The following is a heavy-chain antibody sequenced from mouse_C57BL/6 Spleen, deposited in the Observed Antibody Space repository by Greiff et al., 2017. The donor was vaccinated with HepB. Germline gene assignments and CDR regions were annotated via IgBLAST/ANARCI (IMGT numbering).Heavy chain of an antibody. D-gene: IGHD2-4*01. CDR3: AIVDYDVGGFDY. Sequence: HFQLQHPWSELVKPGASVKVSCKASGYTFTSYWMHWVKQRPGQGLEWIGRIHPSDSDTNYNQKFKGKATLTVDKSSSTAYMQLSSLTSEDSAVYYCAIVDYDVGGFDYWGQGTTLTVSS. CDR1: GYTFTSYW. CDR2: IHPSDSDT. J-gene: IGHJ2*01. V-gene: IGHV1-74*04.